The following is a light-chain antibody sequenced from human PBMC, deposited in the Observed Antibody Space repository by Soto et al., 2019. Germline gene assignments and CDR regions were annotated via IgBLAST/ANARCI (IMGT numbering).Light chain of an antibody. Sequence: EIVLTQSPGTLSLSPGERATLSCRASQTVSSSYLAWYQQKPGQAPRLLIYGASSRATGIPDRFSGSGSGKDFPLTIRRLEPEDFAVYYCQQSGSSPTWTVGQGTTVELK. CDR2: GAS. V-gene: IGKV3-20*01. J-gene: IGKJ1*01. CDR1: QTVSSSY. CDR3: QQSGSSPTWT.